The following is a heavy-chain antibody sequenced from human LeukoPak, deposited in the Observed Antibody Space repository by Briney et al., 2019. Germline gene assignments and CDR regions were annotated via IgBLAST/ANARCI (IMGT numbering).Heavy chain of an antibody. CDR2: IYYSGST. Sequence: SETLSLTCTVSGGSISSYYWSWIRQPPGKGLEWIGYIYYSGSTNYNPSLKSRVTISVDTSKNQFSLKLSSVTAADTAVYYCARAFSGSYPYYYYYGMDVWGQGTTVTVSS. V-gene: IGHV4-59*01. CDR1: GGSISSYY. J-gene: IGHJ6*02. CDR3: ARAFSGSYPYYYYYGMDV. D-gene: IGHD1-26*01.